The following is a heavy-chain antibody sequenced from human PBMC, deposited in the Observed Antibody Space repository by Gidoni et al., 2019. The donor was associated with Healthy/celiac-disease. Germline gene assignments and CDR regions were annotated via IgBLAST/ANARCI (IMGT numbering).Heavy chain of an antibody. J-gene: IGHJ4*02. Sequence: EGQLLESGGGLVQPGGSLRLSCAASGFTFSSYAMSWVRQAPGKGLEWVSAISGSVGSTYYADSVKGRFTISRDNSKNTLYLQMNSLRAEDTAVYYCAKPGDSSGYFDYWGQGTLVTVSS. D-gene: IGHD3-22*01. CDR1: GFTFSSYA. CDR2: ISGSVGST. CDR3: AKPGDSSGYFDY. V-gene: IGHV3-23*01.